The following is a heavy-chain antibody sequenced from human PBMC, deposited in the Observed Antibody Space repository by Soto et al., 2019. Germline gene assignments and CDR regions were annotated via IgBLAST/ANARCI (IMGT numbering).Heavy chain of an antibody. CDR1: GVSITRSDYY. J-gene: IGHJ4*02. D-gene: IGHD2-8*02. CDR2: IYYSGTT. V-gene: IGHV4-39*01. CDR3: ARYCTGVTCNSDY. Sequence: QVQMQESGPGLVKPSETLSLTCSVSGVSITRSDYYWGWIRQPPGKGLEWIGSIYYSGTTYYNPSLKSRVSISVDTSKNQFSLNLSSVTSADTAVYYCARYCTGVTCNSDYGGQGTQVTVSS.